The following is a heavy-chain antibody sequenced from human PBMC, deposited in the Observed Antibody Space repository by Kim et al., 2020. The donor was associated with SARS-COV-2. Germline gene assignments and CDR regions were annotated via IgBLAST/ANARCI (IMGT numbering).Heavy chain of an antibody. J-gene: IGHJ5*02. CDR2: IYYSGST. CDR1: GGSISSGGYY. Sequence: SETLSLTCTVSGGSISSGGYYWSWIRQHPGKGLEWIGYIYYSGSTYYNPSLKSRVTISVDTSKNQFSLKLSSVTAADTAVYYCARTYYDILTGYYNGNWFDHWGQGTLVTVSS. D-gene: IGHD3-9*01. CDR3: ARTYYDILTGYYNGNWFDH. V-gene: IGHV4-31*03.